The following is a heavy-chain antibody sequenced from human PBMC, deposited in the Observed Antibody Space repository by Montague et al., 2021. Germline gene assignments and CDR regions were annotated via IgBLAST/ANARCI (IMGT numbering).Heavy chain of an antibody. D-gene: IGHD6-13*01. J-gene: IGHJ3*02. CDR2: IYYIGST. CDR1: GGSISAYY. Sequence: SETLSLTCTVSGGSISAYYWSWIRQPPGKGLEWIGYIYYIGSTNYNPSLKSRVTVSVDTSKNQFSLKLSSVTAADTAVYYCVRHGVSSWYRELDGFDIWGQGTMVIVSS. CDR3: VRHGVSSWYRELDGFDI. V-gene: IGHV4-59*08.